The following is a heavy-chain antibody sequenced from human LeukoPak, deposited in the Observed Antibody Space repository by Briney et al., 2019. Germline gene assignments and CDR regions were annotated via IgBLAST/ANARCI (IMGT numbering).Heavy chain of an antibody. D-gene: IGHD4-17*01. CDR2: IKGDGSST. CDR3: ARASTTVPNLLDH. J-gene: IGHJ4*02. Sequence: GGSLRLSCAASGFTFSTYWMHWVRQAPGKGLVWVARIKGDGSSTIYADSVKGRFTISRDNSKNTLYLQTSSLRAEDTAVYYCARASTTVPNLLDHWGQGTLVTVSS. CDR1: GFTFSTYW. V-gene: IGHV3-74*01.